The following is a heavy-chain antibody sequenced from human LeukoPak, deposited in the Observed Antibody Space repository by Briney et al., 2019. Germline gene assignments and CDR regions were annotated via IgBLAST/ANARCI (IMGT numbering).Heavy chain of an antibody. D-gene: IGHD5-18*01. CDR1: GGSISYYY. CDR3: ARTTEGGYSYGYFYYYYMDV. CDR2: IYYSGST. Sequence: SETLSLTCTVSGGSISYYYWSWIRQPPGKGLEWIGYIYYSGSTNYKSSLKSRVTISVDTSKNQFSLKLSSVTAADTAVYYCARTTEGGYSYGYFYYYYMDVWGKGTTVTISS. J-gene: IGHJ6*03. V-gene: IGHV4-59*01.